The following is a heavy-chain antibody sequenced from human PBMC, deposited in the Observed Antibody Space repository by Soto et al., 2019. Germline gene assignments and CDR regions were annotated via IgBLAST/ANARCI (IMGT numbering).Heavy chain of an antibody. CDR1: GFTLSGFD. Sequence: PGGSLRLSCAASGFTLSGFDIHWVRPASGEGLEWVGRIKTKVESYATELAASVKGRFTLSRDDPKNTAYLEMNSLKTEDTAVYYCTRRYCSGGGCYSDFDYWGQGALVTVSS. CDR3: TRRYCSGGGCYSDFDY. V-gene: IGHV3-73*01. J-gene: IGHJ4*02. D-gene: IGHD2-15*01. CDR2: IKTKVESYAT.